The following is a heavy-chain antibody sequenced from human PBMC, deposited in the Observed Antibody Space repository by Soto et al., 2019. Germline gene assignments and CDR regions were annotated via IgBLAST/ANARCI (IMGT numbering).Heavy chain of an antibody. CDR3: ARDALGGLYSRSWYPMDV. Sequence: GGSLRLSCAASGFTFSSYGMHWVRQAPGKGLEWVAVIWYDGSNKYYADSVRGRFTISRDNSKNTLYLQMNSLRDEDTAVYYCARDALGGLYSRSWYPMDVWGQGTTVTVSS. CDR1: GFTFSSYG. J-gene: IGHJ6*02. CDR2: IWYDGSNK. D-gene: IGHD6-13*01. V-gene: IGHV3-33*01.